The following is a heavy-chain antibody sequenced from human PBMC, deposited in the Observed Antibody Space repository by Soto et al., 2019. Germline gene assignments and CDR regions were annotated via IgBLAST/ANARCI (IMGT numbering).Heavy chain of an antibody. CDR3: AREGTTNAFDI. D-gene: IGHD4-4*01. CDR2: IYSGGST. J-gene: IGHJ3*02. Sequence: EVQLVESGGGLVQPGGSLRLSCAASGFTFSSYEMNWVRKAPGKGLEWVSIIYSGGSTFYADSVKGRFTISRDNSKSTLYLQMNSLRAEDTAVYYCAREGTTNAFDIWGQGTLVTVSS. V-gene: IGHV3-66*01. CDR1: GFTFSSYE.